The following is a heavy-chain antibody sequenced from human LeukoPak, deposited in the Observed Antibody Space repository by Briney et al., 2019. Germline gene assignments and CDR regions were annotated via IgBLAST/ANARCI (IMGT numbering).Heavy chain of an antibody. V-gene: IGHV3-30-3*01. CDR2: ISYDGSNK. J-gene: IGHJ4*02. D-gene: IGHD3-22*01. Sequence: GGSLRLSCAASGFSFSAYAMHCVRQAPGKGLEWVAVISYDGSNKYCADSVKGRITISRDNSKSTLYLQMNSLRAEDSAVYYCARGYDSSGYYRIDYWGQGTLVTVSS. CDR3: ARGYDSSGYYRIDY. CDR1: GFSFSAYA.